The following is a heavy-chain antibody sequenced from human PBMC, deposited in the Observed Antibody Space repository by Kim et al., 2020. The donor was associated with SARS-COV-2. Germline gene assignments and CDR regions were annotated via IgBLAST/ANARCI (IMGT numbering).Heavy chain of an antibody. J-gene: IGHJ4*02. V-gene: IGHV4-59*13. CDR2: IYYSGST. Sequence: SETLSLTCTVSGGSISSYYWSWIRQPPGKGLEWIGYIYYSGSTNYNPSLKSRVPISVDTSKNQFSLKLSSVTAADTAVYYCARTRITMVRGVIPTQYYFAYWGQGTLVTVSS. CDR1: GGSISSYY. CDR3: ARTRITMVRGVIPTQYYFAY. D-gene: IGHD3-10*01.